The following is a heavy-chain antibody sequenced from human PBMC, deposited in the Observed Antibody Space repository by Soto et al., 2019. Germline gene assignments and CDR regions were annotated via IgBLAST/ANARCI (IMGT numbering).Heavy chain of an antibody. J-gene: IGHJ6*02. V-gene: IGHV1-69*02. Sequence: QVQLVQSGAEVKKPGSSVKVSCKASGGTFSSYTISWVRQAPGQGLEWMGRIIPILGIANYAQKFQGRVTITADKSTSTAYMELSSLRSEDTAVYYCARVGHPHYDILTDRSHGMDVWGQGTTVTVSS. CDR1: GGTFSSYT. CDR3: ARVGHPHYDILTDRSHGMDV. CDR2: IIPILGIA. D-gene: IGHD3-9*01.